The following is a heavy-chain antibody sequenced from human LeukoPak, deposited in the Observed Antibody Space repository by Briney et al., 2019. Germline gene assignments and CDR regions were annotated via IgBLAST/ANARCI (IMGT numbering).Heavy chain of an antibody. D-gene: IGHD4/OR15-4a*01. CDR1: GFTVSTSY. CDR3: ATKYGES. Sequence: GGSLRLSCVVSGFTVSTSYMAWLRQAPGKGLECVSLIWIDGTTHYADSVKGRFTISGDNSKNTLYLQMNSLRPEDTAVYYCATKYGESWGQGTLVTVSS. CDR2: IWIDGTT. V-gene: IGHV3-66*02. J-gene: IGHJ5*02.